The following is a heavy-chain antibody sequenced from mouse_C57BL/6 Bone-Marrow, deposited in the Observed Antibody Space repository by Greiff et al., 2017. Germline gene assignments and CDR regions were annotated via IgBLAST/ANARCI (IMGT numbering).Heavy chain of an antibody. Sequence: EVMLVESGGGLVQPGGSLKLSCAASGFTFSDYGMAWVRQAPRKGPEWVAFISNLAYSIYYADTVTGRFTISRDNAKNTLYLQMSSLKSEDTAMYYCARLEITTVPYYYAMDYWGQGTSVTVSS. V-gene: IGHV5-15*01. CDR3: ARLEITTVPYYYAMDY. CDR1: GFTFSDYG. J-gene: IGHJ4*01. D-gene: IGHD2-4*01. CDR2: ISNLAYSI.